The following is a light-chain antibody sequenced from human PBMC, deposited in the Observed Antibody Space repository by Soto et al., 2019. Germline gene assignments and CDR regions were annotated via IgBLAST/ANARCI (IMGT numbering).Light chain of an antibody. Sequence: EIVLTQSADSLSVSLGERATLSWGASQSVGSHLAWYQQIPGQAPRLLVYGASTGATGVPARFSGSGSGTDFTLTISRLEPEDFAVYYCQQYGSSPQTFGQGTKVDIK. V-gene: IGKV3-20*01. CDR2: GAS. CDR3: QQYGSSPQT. J-gene: IGKJ1*01. CDR1: QSVGSH.